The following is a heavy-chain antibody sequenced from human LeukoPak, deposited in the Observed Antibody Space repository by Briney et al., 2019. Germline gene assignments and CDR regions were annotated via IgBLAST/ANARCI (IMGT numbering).Heavy chain of an antibody. CDR3: AREDVDITVATSGAFDI. V-gene: IGHV3-74*03. D-gene: IGHD6-19*01. J-gene: IGHJ3*02. CDR1: GFTFNRFW. Sequence: GGSLRLSCPAAGFTFNRFWMQWVRQPPGKGLVWVSRMISEGSSTKYADSGKGRFSISRDNAKNTLYLHIKSLRAEDTALYYCAREDVDITVATSGAFDIWGQGTMVTVSS. CDR2: MISEGSST.